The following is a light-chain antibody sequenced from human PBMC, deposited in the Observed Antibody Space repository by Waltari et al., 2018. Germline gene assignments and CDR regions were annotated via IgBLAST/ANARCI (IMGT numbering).Light chain of an antibody. Sequence: QSALTQPASVSGSPGQSITISCTAVNSNVDILHLVSWYQHHPGRNPRLLIYEISQRPSGSSNRFAGSKSGTTASLRISGLQPEDEADYFCCSFAGYGIYVFGSGTQVSVL. CDR2: EIS. J-gene: IGLJ1*01. V-gene: IGLV2-23*02. CDR1: NSNVDILHL. CDR3: CSFAGYGIYV.